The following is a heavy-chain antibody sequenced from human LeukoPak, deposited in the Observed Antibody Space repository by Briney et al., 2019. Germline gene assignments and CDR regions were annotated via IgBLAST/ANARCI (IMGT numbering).Heavy chain of an antibody. Sequence: PGESLKISCKGSGYTFTSYWIGWVRQMPGKGLEWMGIIYPGDSDTRYSPSLQGQVSISADKSISTAYLQWSSLKASDTAMYYCARLVGYNWNYNWFDPWGQGTLVAVSS. CDR3: ARLVGYNWNYNWFDP. CDR1: GYTFTSYW. V-gene: IGHV5-51*01. CDR2: IYPGDSDT. J-gene: IGHJ5*02. D-gene: IGHD1-7*01.